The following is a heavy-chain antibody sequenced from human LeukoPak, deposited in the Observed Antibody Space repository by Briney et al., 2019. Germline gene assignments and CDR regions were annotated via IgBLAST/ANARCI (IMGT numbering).Heavy chain of an antibody. D-gene: IGHD3-10*01. V-gene: IGHV4-61*02. Sequence: SQTLSLTCTVSGGSISSGSYYWSWIRQSAGKGLEWIGRIYTSGSTNYNPSLKSRVTISVDTSKNQFSLKLSSVTAADTAVYYCARGGSGSYYLYYFDYWGQGTLVTVSS. CDR1: GGSISSGSYY. J-gene: IGHJ4*02. CDR3: ARGGSGSYYLYYFDY. CDR2: IYTSGST.